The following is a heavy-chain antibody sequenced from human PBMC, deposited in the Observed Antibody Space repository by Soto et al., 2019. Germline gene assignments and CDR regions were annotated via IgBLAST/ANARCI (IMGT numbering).Heavy chain of an antibody. D-gene: IGHD1-26*01. CDR1: GVSFSPNY. CDR3: ARHGGSYSFDY. CDR2: NSYSGST. Sequence: PSETLSLTCTVSGVSFSPNYWSWLRQPPGKGLEWIGYNSYSGSTDYNPSLKSRVTISVDTSKNQFSLKLSSATAADTAVYYCARHGGSYSFDYWGQGTLVTVSS. V-gene: IGHV4-59*08. J-gene: IGHJ4*02.